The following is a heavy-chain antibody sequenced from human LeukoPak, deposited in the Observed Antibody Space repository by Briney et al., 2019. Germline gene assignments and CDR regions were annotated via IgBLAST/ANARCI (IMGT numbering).Heavy chain of an antibody. D-gene: IGHD3-22*01. Sequence: GGSLRLSCAASGFTFNDYYMSWIRQAPGKGLEWLSYINIGGTNTHYADSVKGRFTISRDNSKNTLYLQMNSLRAEDTAVYFCAKRGVVIRVILVGFHKEAYYFDSWGQGALVTVSS. CDR2: INIGGTNT. V-gene: IGHV3-11*06. J-gene: IGHJ4*02. CDR1: GFTFNDYY. CDR3: AKRGVVIRVILVGFHKEAYYFDS.